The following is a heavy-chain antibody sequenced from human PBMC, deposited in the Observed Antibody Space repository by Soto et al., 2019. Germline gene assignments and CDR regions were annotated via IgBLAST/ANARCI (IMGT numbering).Heavy chain of an antibody. CDR2: TYYRSKWYN. CDR3: ARASKGSGWYPYYYYGMDV. V-gene: IGHV6-1*01. J-gene: IGHJ6*02. Sequence: SETLSLTCAISGDSVSSNSAACNWIRQSPSRGLEWLGWTYYRSKWYNDYAVSVKSRITINPDTSKNQFSLQLNSVTPEDTAVYYCARASKGSGWYPYYYYGMDVWGQGTTVTVSS. D-gene: IGHD6-19*01. CDR1: GDSVSSNSAA.